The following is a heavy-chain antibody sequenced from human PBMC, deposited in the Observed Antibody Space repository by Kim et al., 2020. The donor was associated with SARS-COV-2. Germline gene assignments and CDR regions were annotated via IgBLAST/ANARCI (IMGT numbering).Heavy chain of an antibody. J-gene: IGHJ4*02. CDR1: GGSFSGYY. D-gene: IGHD2-2*01. V-gene: IGHV4-34*01. CDR2: INHSGST. CDR3: ARGRRGGPAASGRVSAFDY. Sequence: SETLSLTCAVYGGSFSGYYWSWIRQPPGKGLEWIGEINHSGSTNYNPSLKSRVTISVDTSKNQFSLKLSSVTAADTAVYYCARGRRGGPAASGRVSAFDYWGQGTLVTVSS.